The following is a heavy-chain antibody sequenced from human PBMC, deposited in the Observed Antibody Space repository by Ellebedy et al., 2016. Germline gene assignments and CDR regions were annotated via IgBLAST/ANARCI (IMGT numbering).Heavy chain of an antibody. CDR1: GFTVSSNY. CDR3: TSLPRR. J-gene: IGHJ4*02. CDR2: IYSGGST. V-gene: IGHV3-53*01. Sequence: GGSLRLSXAASGFTVSSNYMSWVRQAPGKGLEWVSVIYSGGSTYYADSVKGRFTISRDNSKNTLYLQMNSLKTEDTAFYYCTSLPRRWGQGTLVTVSS.